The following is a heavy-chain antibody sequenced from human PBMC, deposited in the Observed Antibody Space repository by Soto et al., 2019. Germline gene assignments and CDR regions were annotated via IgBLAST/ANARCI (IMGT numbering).Heavy chain of an antibody. J-gene: IGHJ2*01. V-gene: IGHV3-30*19. D-gene: IGHD5-18*01. Sequence: PGGSLRLSCAASGFTFSSYSMNWVCQTPGKGLEWVAVISYDGSNKYYADSVKGRFTISRDNSKNTLYLQMNSLRAEDTAVYYCARDPLWGTAMVLWYFDLWGRGTLVTVSS. CDR1: GFTFSSYS. CDR3: ARDPLWGTAMVLWYFDL. CDR2: ISYDGSNK.